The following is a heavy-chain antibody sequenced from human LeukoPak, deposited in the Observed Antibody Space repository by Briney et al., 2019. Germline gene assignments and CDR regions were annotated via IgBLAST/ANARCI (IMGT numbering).Heavy chain of an antibody. Sequence: SVKVSCKASGGTFSNYAISWVRQAPGQGLEWMGGIIPIFGTANYAQKFQGRVTITTDESTSTAYMELSSLRSEDTAVYYCARAVYYDYVWGSSSYYFDYWGQGTLVTVSS. CDR2: IIPIFGTA. D-gene: IGHD3-16*01. CDR1: GGTFSNYA. J-gene: IGHJ4*02. V-gene: IGHV1-69*05. CDR3: ARAVYYDYVWGSSSYYFDY.